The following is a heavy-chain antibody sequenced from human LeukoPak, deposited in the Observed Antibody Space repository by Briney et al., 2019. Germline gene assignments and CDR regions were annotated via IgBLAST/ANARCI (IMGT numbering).Heavy chain of an antibody. J-gene: IGHJ4*02. CDR1: GFTFSSYA. CDR2: ISYDESNK. Sequence: GRSLRLSCAASGFTFSSYAMHWVRQALGKGLEWVAVISYDESNKYYADSVKGRFTISRDNSKNTLYLQMNSLRAKDTAVYYCARSPSSWNEFDYWGQGTLVTVSS. CDR3: ARSPSSWNEFDY. D-gene: IGHD6-13*01. V-gene: IGHV3-30-3*01.